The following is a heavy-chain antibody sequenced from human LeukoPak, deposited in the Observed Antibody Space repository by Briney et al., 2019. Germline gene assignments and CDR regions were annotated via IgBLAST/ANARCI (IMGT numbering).Heavy chain of an antibody. D-gene: IGHD1-7*01. V-gene: IGHV4-59*08. J-gene: IGHJ2*01. CDR1: GGSMSGHY. CDR3: ARKNFYPNWFFDV. Sequence: SETLSLTCIVSGGSMSGHYWNWIRQSPGKPLEWIGYVYDSGDTNYNPALKSRVSVSIDTSKNQFSLRLMSVTATDTALYFCARKNFYPNWFFDVWGRGTLVTVSS. CDR2: VYDSGDT.